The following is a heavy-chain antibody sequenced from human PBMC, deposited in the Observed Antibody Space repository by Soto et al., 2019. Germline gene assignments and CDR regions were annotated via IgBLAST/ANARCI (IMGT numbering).Heavy chain of an antibody. CDR2: ISASNGDT. CDR3: ARMVRGSNIDSFYYMDV. CDR1: GYTFSSHG. D-gene: IGHD3-10*01. Sequence: QVQLVQSGAEVKKPGASVKVSCKASGYTFSSHGITWLRQAPGQGLEWMGWISASNGDTNYAQRLQGRVTVTTDTATTTSCRELRSLRSEDTAIYYGARMVRGSNIDSFYYMDVWGKGTTVTVSS. V-gene: IGHV1-18*01. J-gene: IGHJ6*03.